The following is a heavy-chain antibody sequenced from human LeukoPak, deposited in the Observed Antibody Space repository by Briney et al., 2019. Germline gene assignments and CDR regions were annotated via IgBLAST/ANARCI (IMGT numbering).Heavy chain of an antibody. D-gene: IGHD3-16*01. J-gene: IGHJ4*02. V-gene: IGHV4-39*02. Sequence: PSETLSLTCTVSGGSISSSNYYWGWIRQPPGKGLEWIGSIYYSGSTYYNPSLKTRDTISVDTYKNPFSLKLSSVTAAHPAVYYCARDRGGPFDYWGQGTLVTVSS. CDR2: IYYSGST. CDR3: ARDRGGPFDY. CDR1: GGSISSSNYY.